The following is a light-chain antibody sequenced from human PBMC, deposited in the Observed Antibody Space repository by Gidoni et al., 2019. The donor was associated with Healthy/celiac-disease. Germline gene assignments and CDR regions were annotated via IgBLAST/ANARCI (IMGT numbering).Light chain of an antibody. CDR2: GAS. CDR3: QQYNNWPIT. CDR1: QSVSSN. Sequence: EIVMTQSPATLSVSQGERATLSCRASQSVSSNLAWYQQKPGQAPRLLIYGASTRATGIPARFSGSGSGTEFTLTISSLQSEDFAVYYCQQYNNWPITFGPXTKVDIK. V-gene: IGKV3-15*01. J-gene: IGKJ3*01.